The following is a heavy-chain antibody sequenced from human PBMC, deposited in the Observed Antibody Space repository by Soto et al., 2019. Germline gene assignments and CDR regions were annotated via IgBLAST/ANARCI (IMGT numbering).Heavy chain of an antibody. CDR1: GYTLIMYY. D-gene: IGHD3-22*01. CDR2: MNPNSGKT. CDR3: ARGYYDDSGYYSNSFDP. Sequence: ASVKVSCKASGYTLIMYYIHWMRQAPGQGLEWMGWMNPNSGKTGYAQKFQGRVTMTRNISLSTTYMELSSLKSEDTAVYFCARGYYDDSGYYSNSFDPWG. V-gene: IGHV1-8*01. J-gene: IGHJ5*02.